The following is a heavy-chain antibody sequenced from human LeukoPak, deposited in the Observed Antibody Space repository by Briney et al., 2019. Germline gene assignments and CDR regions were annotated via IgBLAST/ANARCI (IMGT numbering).Heavy chain of an antibody. Sequence: PGGSLRLSCAASGFTFSDYYMGWIRQAPGKGLEWVSYISSSGSTIYYADSVKGRFTISRENAKNSLYLQMNSLRVGDTAVYYCVREDASGFDLWGRGTLVTVSS. D-gene: IGHD3-10*01. CDR1: GFTFSDYY. J-gene: IGHJ2*01. V-gene: IGHV3-11*04. CDR3: VREDASGFDL. CDR2: ISSSGSTI.